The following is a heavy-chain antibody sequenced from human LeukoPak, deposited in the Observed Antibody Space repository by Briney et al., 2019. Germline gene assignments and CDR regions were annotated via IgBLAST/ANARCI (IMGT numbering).Heavy chain of an antibody. Sequence: GGSLRLSCAASGFTFSSYEMNWVRQAPGKGLEWVSYISSSGSSIYYADSVKGRFTISRDNAKNSLYLQMNSLRAEDTAVYYCARVGDNWNDPDYWGQGTLVTVSS. CDR2: ISSSGSSI. CDR1: GFTFSSYE. CDR3: ARVGDNWNDPDY. D-gene: IGHD1-20*01. J-gene: IGHJ4*02. V-gene: IGHV3-48*03.